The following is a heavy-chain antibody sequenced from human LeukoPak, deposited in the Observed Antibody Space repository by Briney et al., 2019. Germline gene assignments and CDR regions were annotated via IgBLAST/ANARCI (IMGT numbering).Heavy chain of an antibody. J-gene: IGHJ4*02. CDR2: INHSGST. V-gene: IGHV4-38-2*02. CDR3: ARAGWFGELYGPLDF. CDR1: GYSISSGYY. Sequence: SETLSLTCTVSGYSISSGYYWTWIRQSPGKGLEWIGEINHSGSTNYNPSLKSRVIISVDPSKNQFSLKLTSVIAADTAVYYCARAGWFGELYGPLDFWGQGTLVTVSS. D-gene: IGHD3-10*01.